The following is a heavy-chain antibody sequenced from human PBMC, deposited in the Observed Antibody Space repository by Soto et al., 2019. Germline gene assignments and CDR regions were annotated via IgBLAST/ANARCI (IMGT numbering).Heavy chain of an antibody. D-gene: IGHD3-10*01. CDR3: ARAQGLWFGELLGPSDY. V-gene: IGHV1-3*01. Sequence: QVQLVQSGAEVKKPGASVKVSCKASGYTFTSYAMHWVRQAPGQRLEWMGWINAGNGNTKYSQKFQGRVTITRDTSASTAYMELSSLRSEDTAVYYCARAQGLWFGELLGPSDYWGQGTLVTVSS. CDR1: GYTFTSYA. CDR2: INAGNGNT. J-gene: IGHJ4*02.